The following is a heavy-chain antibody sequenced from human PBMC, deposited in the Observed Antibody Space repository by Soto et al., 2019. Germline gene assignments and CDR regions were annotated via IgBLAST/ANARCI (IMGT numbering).Heavy chain of an antibody. J-gene: IGHJ4*02. CDR1: GFTFSDYA. D-gene: IGHD2-21*01. CDR3: ARDAVPLDGIWIAHD. CDR2: LYGNGGGV. V-gene: IGHV3-23*01. Sequence: PGGSLRLSCAASGFTFSDYAIIWIRQVPGKGLQWVSGLYGNGGGVHYADSVKGRFTISRDNSAYSAYLQMNNLRVEDTAVYYCARDAVPLDGIWIAHDWGQGTVVTLSS.